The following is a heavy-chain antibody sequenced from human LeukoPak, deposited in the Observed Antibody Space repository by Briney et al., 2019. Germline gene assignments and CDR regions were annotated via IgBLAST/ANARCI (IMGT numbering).Heavy chain of an antibody. D-gene: IGHD6-13*01. V-gene: IGHV1-2*02. J-gene: IGHJ5*02. CDR3: ARNIAAANWFDP. Sequence: ASVKVSCKASGYTFTGYYMHWVRPAPGQGLECMGWINPNSGGTNYAQNFQGRVTMTRDTTISTAYMEISRLRSDDTAVYYCARNIAAANWFDPWGQGTLVTVSS. CDR1: GYTFTGYY. CDR2: INPNSGGT.